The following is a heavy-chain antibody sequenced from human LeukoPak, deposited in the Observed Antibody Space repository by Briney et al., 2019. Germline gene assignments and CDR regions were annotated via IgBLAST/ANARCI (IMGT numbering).Heavy chain of an antibody. J-gene: IGHJ6*03. CDR2: LSGSGDRT. V-gene: IGHV3-23*01. Sequence: GGSLRLSCAASGFTFNSYAMSWVRQAPGKGLEWVSALSGSGDRTFYVDSVKGRFTVSRDNSKNTLYLQMDSLRVDDTALYYCARGGTNYYYMDVWGDGTTVTVSS. CDR3: ARGGTNYYYMDV. CDR1: GFTFNSYA.